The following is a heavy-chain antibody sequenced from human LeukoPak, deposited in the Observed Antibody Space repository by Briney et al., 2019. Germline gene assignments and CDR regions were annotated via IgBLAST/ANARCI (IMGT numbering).Heavy chain of an antibody. Sequence: GGSLRLSCEASAFTFSSYWMSWVRQAPGKGPEWVANIKEDGSEINYVDSVKGRLTISRDNAKNSLFLQMNSLRVEDTAVYYCARDRGYSSFDYWGQGTLVTVSS. J-gene: IGHJ4*02. V-gene: IGHV3-7*01. CDR3: ARDRGYSSFDY. D-gene: IGHD4-23*01. CDR2: IKEDGSEI. CDR1: AFTFSSYW.